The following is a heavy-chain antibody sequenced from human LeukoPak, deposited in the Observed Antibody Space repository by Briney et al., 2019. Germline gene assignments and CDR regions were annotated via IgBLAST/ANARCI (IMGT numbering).Heavy chain of an antibody. D-gene: IGHD2-2*03. CDR3: AREMDQVMDDAFDI. CDR2: INHSGSA. Sequence: GSLRLSCAASGFTVSSNYMSWIRQPPGKGLEWIGEINHSGSANYSPSLKSRVTISVDTSKNQFSLNLRSVTAADTAVYYCAREMDQVMDDAFDIWGQGTMVTVSS. V-gene: IGHV4-34*01. J-gene: IGHJ3*02. CDR1: GFTVSSNY.